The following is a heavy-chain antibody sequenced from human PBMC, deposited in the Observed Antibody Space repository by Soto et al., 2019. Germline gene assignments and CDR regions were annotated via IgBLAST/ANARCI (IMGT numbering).Heavy chain of an antibody. CDR1: GGSISSGGYY. D-gene: IGHD6-13*01. J-gene: IGHJ5*02. CDR2: IYYSGST. CDR3: ARTGSSSWYSWFDP. Sequence: QVQLQESGPGLVKPSQTLSLTCTVSGGSISSGGYYWSWIRQHPGKGLEWIGYIYYSGSTYYNPSLKSRVTISVDTSKNQFSLKLSSVTAADTAAYYCARTGSSSWYSWFDPWGQGTLVTVSS. V-gene: IGHV4-31*03.